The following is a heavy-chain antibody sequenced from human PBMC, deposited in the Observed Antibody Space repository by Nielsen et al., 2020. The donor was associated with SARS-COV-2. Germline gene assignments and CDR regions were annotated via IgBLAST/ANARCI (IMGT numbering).Heavy chain of an antibody. J-gene: IGHJ4*02. D-gene: IGHD6-19*01. Sequence: SVTVSCKASRYTFTSYYMHWVRQAPGQGLAWMGIINPSGGSTSYAQKFQGRVTMTRDTSTSTVYMELSRLRSEDTAVYYCARDPSSGWSSPLDYRGQGTLVTVSS. CDR3: ARDPSSGWSSPLDY. CDR2: INPSGGST. V-gene: IGHV1-46*01. CDR1: RYTFTSYY.